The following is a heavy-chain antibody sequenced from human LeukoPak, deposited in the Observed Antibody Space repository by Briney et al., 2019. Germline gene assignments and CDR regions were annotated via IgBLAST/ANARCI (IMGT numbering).Heavy chain of an antibody. D-gene: IGHD6-19*01. CDR3: AREGRVAVAGNYYYYYGMDV. Sequence: SGGSLRLSCAASGFTFSSYDMHWVRHATGKGLEWVSAIGTAGDTYYPGSVKGRFTISRENAKNSLYLQMNSLRAGDTAVYYCAREGRVAVAGNYYYYYGMDVWGQGTTVTVSS. V-gene: IGHV3-13*01. J-gene: IGHJ6*02. CDR1: GFTFSSYD. CDR2: IGTAGDT.